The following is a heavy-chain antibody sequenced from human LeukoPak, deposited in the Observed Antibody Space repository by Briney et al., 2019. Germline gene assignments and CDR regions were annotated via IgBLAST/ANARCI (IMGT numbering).Heavy chain of an antibody. J-gene: IGHJ3*02. CDR1: GGSISSGSYY. V-gene: IGHV4-61*02. CDR3: ASFFMVRGVSAHDAFDI. D-gene: IGHD3-10*01. Sequence: PSQTLSLTCTVSGGSISSGSYYWSWIRQPAGKGLEWIGRIYTSGSTNYNPSLKSRVTISVDTSKNQFSLKLSSVTAADTAVYYCASFFMVRGVSAHDAFDIWGQGTMVTVSS. CDR2: IYTSGST.